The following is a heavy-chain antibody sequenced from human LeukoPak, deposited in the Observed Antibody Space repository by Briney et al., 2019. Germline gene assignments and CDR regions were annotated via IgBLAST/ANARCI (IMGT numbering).Heavy chain of an antibody. Sequence: PGGSLRLSCAASGFTFSSYAMSWVRQAPGKGLEWVANIKQDGSEKYYVDSVKGRFTISRDNAKNSLYLQMNSLRAEDTAVYYCAKEGGGGYFDYWGQGTLVTVSS. CDR3: AKEGGGGYFDY. CDR2: IKQDGSEK. D-gene: IGHD2-15*01. CDR1: GFTFSSYA. J-gene: IGHJ4*02. V-gene: IGHV3-7*01.